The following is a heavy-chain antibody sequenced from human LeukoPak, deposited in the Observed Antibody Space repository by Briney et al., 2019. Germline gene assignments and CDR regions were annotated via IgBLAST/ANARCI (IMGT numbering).Heavy chain of an antibody. D-gene: IGHD3-10*01. CDR2: ISGSGGST. Sequence: PGGSLRLSCAASGFTFSSYAMSWVRQAPGKGLEWVSAISGSGGSTYYADSVKARFTISRDNSKNTLYLQMNSLRAEDTAVYYCAKDQGGLWFGELSRNWFDPWGQGTLVTVSS. CDR1: GFTFSSYA. J-gene: IGHJ5*02. CDR3: AKDQGGLWFGELSRNWFDP. V-gene: IGHV3-23*01.